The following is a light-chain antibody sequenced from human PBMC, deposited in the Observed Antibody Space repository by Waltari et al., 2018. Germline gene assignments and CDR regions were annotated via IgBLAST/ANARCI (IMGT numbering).Light chain of an antibody. Sequence: DIQMTQSPSTLSAFVGDRVSITCRASQNINIWLAWYQQKPGRAPKLLIYKASTLEIGVPSRFSGSGSGTEFTLTNTGLQPDDFGTYFCQQYDIKSALTVGGGTQVE. V-gene: IGKV1-5*03. CDR2: KAS. CDR1: QNINIW. J-gene: IGKJ4*01. CDR3: QQYDIKSALT.